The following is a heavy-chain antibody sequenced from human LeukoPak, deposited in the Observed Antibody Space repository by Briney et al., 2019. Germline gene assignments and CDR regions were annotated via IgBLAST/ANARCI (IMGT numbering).Heavy chain of an antibody. CDR1: GGTFSSYT. V-gene: IGHV1-69*02. CDR2: IIPILGIA. Sequence: SVKVSCKASGGTFSSYTISWVRQAPGQGLEWMGRIIPILGIANYAQKFQGRVTITADKSTSTAYMELSSLRSEDTAVYYCAPSITMVRGVIIGDDYWGQGTLVTVSS. J-gene: IGHJ4*02. D-gene: IGHD3-10*01. CDR3: APSITMVRGVIIGDDY.